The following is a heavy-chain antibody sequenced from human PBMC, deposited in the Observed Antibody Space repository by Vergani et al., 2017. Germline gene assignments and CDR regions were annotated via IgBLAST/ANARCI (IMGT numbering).Heavy chain of an antibody. Sequence: QVQLQESGPGLVKPSQTLSLTCTVSGGSISSGSYYWSWIRQPAGKGLEWIGRIYTSGSTNYNPSLKSRVTISVDTSKNQFSLKLSSVTAADTAVYYCARVYDSSGYPDSWGQGTLVTVSS. J-gene: IGHJ4*02. V-gene: IGHV4-61*02. CDR1: GGSISSGSYY. CDR2: IYTSGST. CDR3: ARVYDSSGYPDS. D-gene: IGHD3-22*01.